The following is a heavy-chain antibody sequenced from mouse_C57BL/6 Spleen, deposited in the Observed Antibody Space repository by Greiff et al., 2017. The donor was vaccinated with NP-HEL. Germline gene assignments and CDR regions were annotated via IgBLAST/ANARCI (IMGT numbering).Heavy chain of an antibody. CDR1: GYAFSSSW. CDR2: IYPGDGDT. Sequence: VQLQQSGPELVKPGASVKISCKASGYAFSSSWMNWVKQRPGKGLEWIGRIYPGDGDTSYNGKFKGKATLTADKSSSTAYMQLSSLTSEDSAVYFCAREVTTVRYFDYWGQGTTLTVSS. V-gene: IGHV1-82*01. CDR3: AREVTTVRYFDY. J-gene: IGHJ2*01. D-gene: IGHD1-1*01.